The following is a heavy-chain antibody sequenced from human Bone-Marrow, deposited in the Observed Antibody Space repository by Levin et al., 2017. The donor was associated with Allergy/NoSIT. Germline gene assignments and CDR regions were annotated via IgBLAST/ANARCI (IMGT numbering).Heavy chain of an antibody. CDR2: ISPSGDNT. V-gene: IGHV1-46*01. Sequence: ASVKVSCKASGYTFTNFFMHWVRQAPGQGLEWMGRISPSGDNTIYAEKFQGRVTMTRDTSTRTDYMEVSSLRSEDTALYYCARENTYALDYWGQGTLVPVS. CDR1: GYTFTNFF. J-gene: IGHJ4*02. D-gene: IGHD5-18*01. CDR3: ARENTYALDY.